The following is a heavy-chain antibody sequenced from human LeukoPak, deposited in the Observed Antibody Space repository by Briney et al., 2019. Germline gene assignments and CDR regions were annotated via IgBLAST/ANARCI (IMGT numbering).Heavy chain of an antibody. CDR3: AKDQRFGDLDDY. D-gene: IGHD3-10*01. J-gene: IGHJ4*02. CDR2: ISGSAITT. Sequence: GGSLRLSCTTSGFTFSNYAMSWVRQAPGKGLEWVSSISGSAITTYYADSVKGRFATSRDNSKNTLYLQMTSLRAEDTAVYYCAKDQRFGDLDDYRGQGTLVTVSS. V-gene: IGHV3-23*01. CDR1: GFTFSNYA.